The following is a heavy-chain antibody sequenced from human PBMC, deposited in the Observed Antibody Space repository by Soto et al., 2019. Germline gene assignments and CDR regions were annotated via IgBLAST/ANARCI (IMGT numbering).Heavy chain of an antibody. V-gene: IGHV1-2*04. Sequence: ASVKVSCKASGYTFTGYYMHWVQQAPGQGLEWMGWINPNSGGTNYAQKFQGWVTMTRDTSISTAYMELSRLRSDDTAVYYCARDLFPGYSSGWYQHWGQGTLVTVSS. CDR2: INPNSGGT. CDR1: GYTFTGYY. D-gene: IGHD6-19*01. CDR3: ARDLFPGYSSGWYQH. J-gene: IGHJ1*01.